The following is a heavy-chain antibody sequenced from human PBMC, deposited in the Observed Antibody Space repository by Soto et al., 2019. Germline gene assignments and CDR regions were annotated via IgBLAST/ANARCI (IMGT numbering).Heavy chain of an antibody. CDR1: GGTFSSYA. V-gene: IGHV1-69*12. Sequence: QVQLVQSGAEVKKPVSSVKVSCKASGGTFSSYAISWVRQAPGQGLEWMGGIIPIFGTANYAQKFQGRVTITADESTTPAYMELSSLRSEDTAVYYCARKGVDTAMVQIYFVYGGQGTLDIVSS. CDR2: IIPIFGTA. J-gene: IGHJ4*02. D-gene: IGHD5-18*01. CDR3: ARKGVDTAMVQIYFVY.